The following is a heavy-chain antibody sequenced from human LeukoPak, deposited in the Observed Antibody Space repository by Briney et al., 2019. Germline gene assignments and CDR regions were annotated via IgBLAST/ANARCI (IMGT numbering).Heavy chain of an antibody. Sequence: SVKVSCKASGGTFSSYAISWVRQAPGQGLEWMGRIIPILGIANYAQKFQGRVTITADKSTSTAYMELSSLRSEDTAVYYCASRGLNTAISLWGQGTLVTVSS. D-gene: IGHD5-18*01. CDR2: IIPILGIA. CDR3: ASRGLNTAISL. J-gene: IGHJ4*02. CDR1: GGTFSSYA. V-gene: IGHV1-69*04.